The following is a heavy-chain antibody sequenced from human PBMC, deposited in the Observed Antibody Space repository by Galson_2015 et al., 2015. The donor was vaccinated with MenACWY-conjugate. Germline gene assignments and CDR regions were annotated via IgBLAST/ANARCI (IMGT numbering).Heavy chain of an antibody. CDR2: VGTAGDP. V-gene: IGHV3-13*05. J-gene: IGHJ6*02. CDR1: GFTLRSYD. CDR3: ARADMLSGALVV. D-gene: IGHD3-16*01. Sequence: SLRLSCAASGFTLRSYDIHWVRQLTGRSLEWVAVVGTAGDPHYPGSVKGRFTISRENAKNSVYLQMNGLSAGDTAVYFCARADMLSGALVVWGQGTTVTVSS.